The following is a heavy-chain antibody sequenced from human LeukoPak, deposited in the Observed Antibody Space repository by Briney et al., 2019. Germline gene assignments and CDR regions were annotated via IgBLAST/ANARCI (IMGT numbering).Heavy chain of an antibody. J-gene: IGHJ4*02. CDR3: ASRHCGGGTRYPAGADPFDY. V-gene: IGHV3-53*01. CDR1: GLTVSSNY. D-gene: IGHD2-15*01. CDR2: IYSGGKT. Sequence: GGSLRLTCAASGLTVSSNYMSWVRQAPGKGLEWVSVIYSGGKTYYADSVKGRFTISRDNSKNTLYLQMNSLRAEDTAVYYCASRHCGGGTRYPAGADPFDYWGQGTLVTVSS.